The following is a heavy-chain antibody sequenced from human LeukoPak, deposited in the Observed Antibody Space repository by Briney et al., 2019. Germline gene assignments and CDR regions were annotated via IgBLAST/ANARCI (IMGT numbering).Heavy chain of an antibody. CDR1: GFTFSSYA. J-gene: IGHJ4*02. Sequence: PGVSLRLSCAASGFTFSSYAMSWVRQAPGKGLEWVSGISGSGGSTYYADSVKGRFTISRDNAKNSLYLQMNSLRAEDTAIYYCTRVGYIDEGIDYWGQGTLVTVSS. CDR2: ISGSGGST. D-gene: IGHD5-24*01. CDR3: TRVGYIDEGIDY. V-gene: IGHV3-23*01.